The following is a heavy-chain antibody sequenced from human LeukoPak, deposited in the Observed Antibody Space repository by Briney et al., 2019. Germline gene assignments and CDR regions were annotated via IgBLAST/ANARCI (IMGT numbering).Heavy chain of an antibody. J-gene: IGHJ4*02. V-gene: IGHV3-48*01. CDR2: ISGSSTTI. CDR3: ARVFAGDYFDY. CDR1: GFTFSTYS. Sequence: LTGGSLRLSCAASGFTFSTYSMNWVRQAPGKGLEWVSYISGSSTTIYYADSMKGRFTISRDNAKNSLYLQMNSLGAEDTAVYYCARVFAGDYFDYWGQGTLVTVSS.